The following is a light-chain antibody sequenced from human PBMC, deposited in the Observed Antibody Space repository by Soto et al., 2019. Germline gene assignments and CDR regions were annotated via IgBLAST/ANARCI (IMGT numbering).Light chain of an antibody. CDR1: QSVSGW. Sequence: DIQMTQSPSTLSASVGDRVIITCRASQSVSGWLAWYRQKPGKAPELLIYSASTLDTGVPSRFSGSGSGTDFTLTVSSLQREDFATYYCQQYERYPLTFGGGTKVEIK. CDR3: QQYERYPLT. CDR2: SAS. J-gene: IGKJ4*01. V-gene: IGKV1-5*03.